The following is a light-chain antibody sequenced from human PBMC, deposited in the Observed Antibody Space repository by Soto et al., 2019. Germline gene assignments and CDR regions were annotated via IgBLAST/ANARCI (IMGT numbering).Light chain of an antibody. CDR3: HQYDNWPRT. V-gene: IGKV3-15*01. CDR2: GAS. CDR1: QSVSSN. J-gene: IGKJ1*01. Sequence: ETVMTQSPATLSVSPGERATVSCRASQSVSSNLAWYQYKPGQAPRLLIYGASTRATGIPARFSGGGSGTEFTLTISSLQSEDCAVYYCHQYDNWPRTFGQGTKVEIK.